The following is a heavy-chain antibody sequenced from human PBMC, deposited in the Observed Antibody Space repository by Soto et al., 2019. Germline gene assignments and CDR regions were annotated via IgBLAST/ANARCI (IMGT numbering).Heavy chain of an antibody. CDR2: IYHSGSV. CDR3: VSSPVANLGVVSIAYYFDW. Sequence: PGGTLTLTCAASGFTFNSSSWCSWLRQPPGEGLGWIAVIYHSGSVFYNPSLRSRVILAIDWSKNQLSLPITSVTAADTAVYYCVSSPVANLGVVSIAYYFDWWGPGTLVTVSS. D-gene: IGHD3-3*01. V-gene: IGHV4-4*02. J-gene: IGHJ4*02. CDR1: GFTFNSSSW.